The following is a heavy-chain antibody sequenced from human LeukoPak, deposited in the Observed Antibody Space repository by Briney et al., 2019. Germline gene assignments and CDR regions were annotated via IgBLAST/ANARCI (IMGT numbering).Heavy chain of an antibody. D-gene: IGHD3-16*02. J-gene: IGHJ4*02. CDR3: ARGGYDYVCGSYRNSAFDY. CDR2: LNPNSGRT. CDR1: GYTLTGYY. V-gene: IGHV1-2*02. Sequence: ASVKVYCTASGYTLTGYYMHWMRQAPGQGIEWKGWLNPNSGRTNYPQKLKGRVTMKRETSISTAYMEMSRLRSDDPTVYYCARGGYDYVCGSYRNSAFDYWGQGTLVTVSS.